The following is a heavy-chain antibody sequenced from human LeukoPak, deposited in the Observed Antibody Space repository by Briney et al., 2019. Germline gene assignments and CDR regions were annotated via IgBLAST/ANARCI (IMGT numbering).Heavy chain of an antibody. D-gene: IGHD6-19*01. CDR2: IYHSGST. Sequence: SETLSLTCAVSGGSISSGGYSWSWIRQPPGKGLEWIGYIYHSGSTYYNPSLKSRVTISVDRSKNQFSLKLSSVTAADTAVYYCARGGIAVAGPNWLDPWGQGTLVTVSS. CDR3: ARGGIAVAGPNWLDP. CDR1: GGSISSGGYS. J-gene: IGHJ5*02. V-gene: IGHV4-30-2*01.